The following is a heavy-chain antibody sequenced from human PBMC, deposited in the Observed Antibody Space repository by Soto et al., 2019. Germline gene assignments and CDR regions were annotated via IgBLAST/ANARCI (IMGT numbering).Heavy chain of an antibody. CDR3: ARAGAGYYYYGMDV. V-gene: IGHV4-59*01. Sequence: SETLSLTCTVSGGSISSYYWSWIRQPPGKGLEWIGYIYYSGSTNYNPSLKSRVTISVDTSKNQFSLKLSPVTAADTAVYYCARAGAGYYYYGMDVWGQGTTVTVSS. D-gene: IGHD6-19*01. CDR1: GGSISSYY. J-gene: IGHJ6*02. CDR2: IYYSGST.